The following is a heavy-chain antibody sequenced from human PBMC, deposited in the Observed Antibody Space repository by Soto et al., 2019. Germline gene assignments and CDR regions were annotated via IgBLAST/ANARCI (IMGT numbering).Heavy chain of an antibody. CDR2: IIPIFGTA. CDR1: GGTFSSYA. V-gene: IGHV1-69*01. J-gene: IGHJ6*02. Sequence: QVQLVQSGAEVKKPGSSVKVSCKASGGTFSSYAISWVRQAPGQGLEWMGGIIPIFGTANYAQKFQGRVTITADESTSTAYMELSSLRSEDTAVYYCASGDLDSSSWPRYYYYGMDVWGQGTTVTVSS. D-gene: IGHD6-13*01. CDR3: ASGDLDSSSWPRYYYYGMDV.